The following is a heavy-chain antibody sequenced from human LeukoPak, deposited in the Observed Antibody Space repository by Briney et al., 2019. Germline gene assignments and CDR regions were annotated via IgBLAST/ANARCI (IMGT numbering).Heavy chain of an antibody. CDR3: ARLIVVVPAALRPDI. J-gene: IGHJ3*02. CDR2: IYHSGST. Sequence: SETLSLTCAVSGGSISSGGSSWSWIRQPPGKGLEWIGYIYHSGSTYYNPSLKSRVTISVDRSKNQFSLKLSSVTAADTAVYYCARLIVVVPAALRPDIWGQGAMVTVSS. D-gene: IGHD2-2*01. CDR1: GGSISSGGSS. V-gene: IGHV4-30-2*01.